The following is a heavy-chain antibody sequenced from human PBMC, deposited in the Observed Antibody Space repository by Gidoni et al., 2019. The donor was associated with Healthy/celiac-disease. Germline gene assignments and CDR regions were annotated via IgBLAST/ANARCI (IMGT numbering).Heavy chain of an antibody. V-gene: IGHV4-39*07. J-gene: IGHJ5*02. CDR2: IYYSGST. Sequence: QLQLQESGPGLVKPSETLSLTCTVSGGSISSSSYYWGWIRQPPGKGLEWIGSIYYSGSTYYNPSLKSRGTISVETSKNQFSLKLSSVTAADTAVYYCARADYYGSGGYNWFDPWGQGTLVTVSS. CDR3: ARADYYGSGGYNWFDP. D-gene: IGHD3-10*01. CDR1: GGSISSSSYY.